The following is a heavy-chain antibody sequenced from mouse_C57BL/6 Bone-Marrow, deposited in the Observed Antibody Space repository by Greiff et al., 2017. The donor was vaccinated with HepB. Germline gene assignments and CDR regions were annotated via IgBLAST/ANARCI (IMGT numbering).Heavy chain of an antibody. Sequence: QVQLKESGAELVRPGASVKLSCKASGYTFTDYYINWVKQRPGQGLEWIARIYPGSGNTYYNEKFKGKATLTAEKSSSTAYMQLSSLTSEDSAVYFCARIYYGKGNYYFDYWGQGTTLTVSS. CDR2: IYPGSGNT. J-gene: IGHJ2*01. V-gene: IGHV1-76*01. CDR1: GYTFTDYY. D-gene: IGHD2-1*01. CDR3: ARIYYGKGNYYFDY.